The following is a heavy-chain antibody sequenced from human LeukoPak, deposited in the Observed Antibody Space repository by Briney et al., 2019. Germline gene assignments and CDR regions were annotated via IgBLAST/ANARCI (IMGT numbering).Heavy chain of an antibody. V-gene: IGHV3-23*01. CDR2: ISGSAVST. D-gene: IGHD3-22*01. CDR1: GFTFSSYA. CDR3: ARADYYDSSGTDAFDI. J-gene: IGHJ3*02. Sequence: GGSLRLSCVASGFTFSSYAMSWVRQAPGKGLEWVSGISGSAVSTYYADSVKGRFTISRDNAKNSLYLQMNSLRAEDTAVYYCARADYYDSSGTDAFDIWGQGTMVTVSS.